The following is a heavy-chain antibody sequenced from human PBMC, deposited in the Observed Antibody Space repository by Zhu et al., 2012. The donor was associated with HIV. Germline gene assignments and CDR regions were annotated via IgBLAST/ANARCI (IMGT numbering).Heavy chain of an antibody. CDR1: GFTFDDYT. Sequence: EVQLVESGGVVVQPGGSLRLSCAASGFTFDDYTMHWVRQAPGKGLEWVSLISWDGGSTYYADSVKGRFTISRDNSKNSLYLQMNSLRTEDTALYYCAKVLTGYYPIDYWGQGTLVTVSS. J-gene: IGHJ4*02. CDR2: ISWDGGST. V-gene: IGHV3-43*01. D-gene: IGHD3-9*01. CDR3: AKVLTGYYPIDY.